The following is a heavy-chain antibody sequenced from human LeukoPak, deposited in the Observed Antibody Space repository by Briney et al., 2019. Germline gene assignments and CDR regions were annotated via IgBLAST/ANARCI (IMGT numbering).Heavy chain of an antibody. CDR1: GFTLSSYW. V-gene: IGHV3-7*01. CDR3: AREMGYCSSTSCPVGNYYYGMDV. D-gene: IGHD2-2*01. CDR2: IKQDGSEK. J-gene: IGHJ6*02. Sequence: GGSLRLSCAASGFTLSSYWMSWVRQAPGKGLEWVANIKQDGSEKYYVDSVKGRFTISRDNAKNSLYLQMNSLRAEDTAVYYCAREMGYCSSTSCPVGNYYYGMDVWGQGTTVTVSS.